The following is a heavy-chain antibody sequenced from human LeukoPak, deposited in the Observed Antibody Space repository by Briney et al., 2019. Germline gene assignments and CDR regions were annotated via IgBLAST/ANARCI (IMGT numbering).Heavy chain of an antibody. V-gene: IGHV5-51*01. CDR1: GYSFTSYW. CDR3: ARQWELLGDAFDI. CDR2: IYPGDSDT. J-gene: IGHJ3*02. Sequence: GESLKISCKASGYSFTSYWIGWVRQMPGKGLEWMGIIYPGDSDTRYSPSFQGQVTISADKSIRTAYLQWSSLKASDTAMYYCARQWELLGDAFDIWGQGTMVTVSS. D-gene: IGHD1-26*01.